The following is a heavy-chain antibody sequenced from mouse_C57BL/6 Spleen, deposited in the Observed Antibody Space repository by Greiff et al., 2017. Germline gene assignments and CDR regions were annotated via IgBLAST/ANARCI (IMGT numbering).Heavy chain of an antibody. Sequence: VQLQQPGAELVKPGASVKLSCKASGYTFTSYWMHWVKQRPGQGLEWIGMIHPNSGSTNYNEKFKSKATLTVDKSSSTAYMQLSSLTSEDSAVYDCARITTVVATKGAMDYWGQGTSVTVSS. J-gene: IGHJ4*01. CDR1: GYTFTSYW. D-gene: IGHD1-1*01. V-gene: IGHV1-64*01. CDR3: ARITTVVATKGAMDY. CDR2: IHPNSGST.